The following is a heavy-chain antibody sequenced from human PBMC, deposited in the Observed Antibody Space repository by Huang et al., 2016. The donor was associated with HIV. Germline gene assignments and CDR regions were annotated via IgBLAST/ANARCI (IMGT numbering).Heavy chain of an antibody. J-gene: IGHJ3*02. CDR3: LSMGARHEYGDYGDYVDAFNI. CDR2: IYYSGTT. CDR1: GGSISSSTYY. V-gene: IGHV4-39*02. D-gene: IGHD4-17*01. Sequence: QLQLQESGPGLVKPSETLSLTCTVSGGSISSSTYYWGWIRQPPGKGLEWIGTIYYSGTTHYKPSLKSRVTISVDTSKNHFSLKLNSVTAADTAMYYCLSMGARHEYGDYGDYVDAFNIWGQGTMVTVSS.